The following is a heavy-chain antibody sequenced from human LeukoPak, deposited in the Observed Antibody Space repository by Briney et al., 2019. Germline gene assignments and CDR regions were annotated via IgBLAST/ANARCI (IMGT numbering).Heavy chain of an antibody. J-gene: IGHJ1*01. V-gene: IGHV3-20*04. Sequence: GGSLRLSCGASGFTFDEYGMSWVRQAPGKGLKWVSGISLNGGSTGYADSVKGRFTISRDNAKNSLYLQMNSLRAEDTALYYCVRGITMFQRWGRGTLVTVSS. CDR2: ISLNGGST. CDR1: GFTFDEYG. CDR3: VRGITMFQR. D-gene: IGHD3-10*01.